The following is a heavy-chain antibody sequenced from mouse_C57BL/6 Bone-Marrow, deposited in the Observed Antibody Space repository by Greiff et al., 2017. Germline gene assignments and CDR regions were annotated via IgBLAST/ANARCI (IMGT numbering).Heavy chain of an antibody. CDR2: IDPENGDT. J-gene: IGHJ1*03. V-gene: IGHV14-4*01. CDR1: GFNIKDDY. D-gene: IGHD1-1*01. Sequence: VQLQQSGAELVRPGASVKLSCKASGFNIKDDYMHWVKQRPEQGLEWIGWIDPENGDTEYASKFQGKATIPADTSSNTAYLQLSSLTSEDTAVYYCTTGYGSSYWYFDVWGTGTTVTVSS. CDR3: TTGYGSSYWYFDV.